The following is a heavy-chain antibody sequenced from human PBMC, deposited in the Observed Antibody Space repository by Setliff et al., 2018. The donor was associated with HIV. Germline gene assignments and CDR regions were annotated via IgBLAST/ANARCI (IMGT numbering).Heavy chain of an antibody. V-gene: IGHV4-59*08. CDR3: ARAPPGIQNDASDV. Sequence: SETLSLTCTVSGGSISSHYWSWIRQAPGKGLEWIASIYYNGITNYNPSLKSRVTISVDTSKNQFSLRLTSVTAADTAVYYCARAPPGIQNDASDVWGQGTMVTVSS. J-gene: IGHJ3*01. CDR2: IYYNGIT. CDR1: GGSISSHY.